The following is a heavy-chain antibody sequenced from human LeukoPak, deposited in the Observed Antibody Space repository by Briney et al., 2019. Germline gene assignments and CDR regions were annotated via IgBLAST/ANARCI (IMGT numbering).Heavy chain of an antibody. Sequence: GSLRLSCAASGFTFNTYAMSWVRQAPGKGLVWISTISGSGTATHYADSVKGRFTISRDNSKNTLYLQMNSLRADDTAAYYCAKGHRLCSSGNCNSQVDSWGHGTLVIVPS. CDR1: GFTFNTYA. CDR2: ISGSGTAT. V-gene: IGHV3-23*01. D-gene: IGHD2-15*01. CDR3: AKGHRLCSSGNCNSQVDS. J-gene: IGHJ5*01.